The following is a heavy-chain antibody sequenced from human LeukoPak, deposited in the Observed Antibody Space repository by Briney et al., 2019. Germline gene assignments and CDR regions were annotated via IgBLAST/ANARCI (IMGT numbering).Heavy chain of an antibody. V-gene: IGHV4-30-4*01. CDR3: ARGDYYGSGSRYFDY. CDR2: IYYSGST. J-gene: IGHJ4*02. CDR1: GGSISSGDYY. Sequence: SETLSLTCTVSGGSISSGDYYWSWIRQPPGKGLEWIGFIYYSGSTYYNPSLRSRVTISVDMSKNQFSLKLNSVTAADTAVYYCARGDYYGSGSRYFDYWGQGTLVTVSS. D-gene: IGHD3-10*01.